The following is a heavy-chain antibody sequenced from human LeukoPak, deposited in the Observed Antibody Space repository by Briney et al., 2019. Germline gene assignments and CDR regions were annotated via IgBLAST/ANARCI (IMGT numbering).Heavy chain of an antibody. V-gene: IGHV3-23*01. CDR1: GFTFSSHA. Sequence: GGSLRLSCVASGFTFSSHAMSWVRQAPGKGLEWVSTVGTGFDTYYTDSVKGRFTISRDNSKNTLSLQMSSLRAEDTVVYYCAKDFSGRAGHWGQGTLVTVSS. CDR2: VGTGFDT. D-gene: IGHD1-26*01. CDR3: AKDFSGRAGH. J-gene: IGHJ4*02.